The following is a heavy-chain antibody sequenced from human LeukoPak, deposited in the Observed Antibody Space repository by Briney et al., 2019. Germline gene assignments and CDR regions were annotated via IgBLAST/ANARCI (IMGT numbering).Heavy chain of an antibody. Sequence: SETLSLTCTVPGGPISSYYWSWIRQPAGKGLEWIGRIYTSGSTNYNPSLKSRVTISVDKSKNQFSLKLSSVTAADTAVYYCAREWSHHYDSSGYLDYWGQGTLVTVSS. D-gene: IGHD3-22*01. CDR3: AREWSHHYDSSGYLDY. CDR1: GGPISSYY. CDR2: IYTSGST. V-gene: IGHV4-4*07. J-gene: IGHJ4*02.